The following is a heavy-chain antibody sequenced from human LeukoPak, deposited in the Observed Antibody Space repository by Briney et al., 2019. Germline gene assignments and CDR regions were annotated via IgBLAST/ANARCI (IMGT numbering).Heavy chain of an antibody. V-gene: IGHV3-23*01. CDR2: ISASPSSA. CDR3: AKVHGTYYYGSGSFYNGIDY. J-gene: IGHJ4*02. D-gene: IGHD3-10*01. CDR1: GFHFRSYA. Sequence: GGSLRLSCVASGFHFRSYAMTWVRQAPGKGLEWVSAISASPSSAFYADSVKGRFTISRDNSKNTQYLQMNSLRAEDTAIYYCAKVHGTYYYGSGSFYNGIDYWGQGTLVTVSS.